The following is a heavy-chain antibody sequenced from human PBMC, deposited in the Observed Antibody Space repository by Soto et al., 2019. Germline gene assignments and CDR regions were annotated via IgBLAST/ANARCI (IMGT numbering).Heavy chain of an antibody. Sequence: SETLSLTCTVSGGSISSDCWSWIRQPPGKGLEWIGYICYSGSANYKSSLKSRVTISGGASKQQFSLKLTSVTAADTAVYYCGTYRDVLVAYWGQGTLVTVSS. CDR2: ICYSGSA. V-gene: IGHV4-59*08. J-gene: IGHJ4*02. CDR3: GTYRDVLVAY. CDR1: GGSISSDC.